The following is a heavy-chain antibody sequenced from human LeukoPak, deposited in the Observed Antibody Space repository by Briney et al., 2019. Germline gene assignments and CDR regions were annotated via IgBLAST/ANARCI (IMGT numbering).Heavy chain of an antibody. J-gene: IGHJ4*02. CDR2: INHSGST. Sequence: PSETLSLTCAVYGGSFSGYYWSWIRQPPGKGLEWIGEINHSGSTNYNPSLKSRVTISVDTSKNQFSLKLSSVTAADTAVYYCASRPSVAAAGSLFDYWGQGTLVTVSS. D-gene: IGHD6-13*01. V-gene: IGHV4-34*01. CDR3: ASRPSVAAAGSLFDY. CDR1: GGSFSGYY.